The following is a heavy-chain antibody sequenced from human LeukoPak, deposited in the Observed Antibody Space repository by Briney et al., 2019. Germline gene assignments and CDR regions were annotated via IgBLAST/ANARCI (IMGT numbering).Heavy chain of an antibody. D-gene: IGHD2-21*01. J-gene: IGHJ6*04. CDR2: ISSSGSTI. V-gene: IGHV3-11*04. CDR1: GFTFSDCY. Sequence: GGSLRLSCAASGFTFSDCYMSWIRQAPGKGLEWVSYISSSGSTIYYADSVKGRFTISRDNAKNSLYLQMNSLRAEDTAVYYCARVEVVIATDLDVWGKGTTVTVSS. CDR3: ARVEVVIATDLDV.